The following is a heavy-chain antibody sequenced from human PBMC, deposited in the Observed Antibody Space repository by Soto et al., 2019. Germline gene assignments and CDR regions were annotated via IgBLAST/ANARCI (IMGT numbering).Heavy chain of an antibody. Sequence: PSETLSLTCTVSGGSISSDDYYWSWIRQAPGRGLEWIGYIHSSGSFYYNPSLKSRATMSIDTAGNQFSLKVSSVTVADTAVYYCARDLDGLHDDTSGPFPRPGWGQGTLVTVSS. CDR2: IHSSGSF. CDR3: ARDLDGLHDDTSGPFPRPG. CDR1: GGSISSDDYY. V-gene: IGHV4-30-4*01. D-gene: IGHD3-22*01. J-gene: IGHJ1*01.